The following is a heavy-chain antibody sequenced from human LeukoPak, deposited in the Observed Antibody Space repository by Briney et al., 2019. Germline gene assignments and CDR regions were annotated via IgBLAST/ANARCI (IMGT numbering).Heavy chain of an antibody. D-gene: IGHD4-17*01. CDR2: IYSGGTT. V-gene: IGHV3-66*01. CDR3: SSKLTTGY. Sequence: HPGGSLRLSCVVSGLTVSSNYMSWVPQAPGKGLEWVSVIYSGGTTNYADSVKGRFIVYRDNSKNTLYLQMNSLRAENTAVYYWSSKLTTGYWGQGTLVTVSS. J-gene: IGHJ4*02. CDR1: GLTVSSNY.